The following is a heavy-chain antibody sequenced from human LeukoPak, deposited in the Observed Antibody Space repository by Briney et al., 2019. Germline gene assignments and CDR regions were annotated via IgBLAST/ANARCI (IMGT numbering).Heavy chain of an antibody. CDR1: GFTFSNYN. V-gene: IGHV3-23*01. CDR2: ISGSGGST. D-gene: IGHD3-10*01. J-gene: IGHJ4*02. Sequence: GGSLRLSCAASGFTFSNYNMNWVRQAPGKGLEWVSAISGSGGSTYYADSVKGRFTISRDNSKNTLHLQMNSLRAEDTAVYYCAKDSVTMVRGVITHFDYWGQGTLVTVSS. CDR3: AKDSVTMVRGVITHFDY.